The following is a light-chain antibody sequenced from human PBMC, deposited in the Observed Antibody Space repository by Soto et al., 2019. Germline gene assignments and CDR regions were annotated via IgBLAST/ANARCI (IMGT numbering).Light chain of an antibody. Sequence: QSALTQPASVSGSPGQSITISCTGNSNDIGGYNLVSWYQQHPGKAPKLILYEDTKRPSDISDRFSGSKSGNTASLTISGLQAENEADYYCCSYALITTDVFGTGTKLTVL. CDR2: EDT. J-gene: IGLJ1*01. V-gene: IGLV2-23*01. CDR1: SNDIGGYNL. CDR3: CSYALITTDV.